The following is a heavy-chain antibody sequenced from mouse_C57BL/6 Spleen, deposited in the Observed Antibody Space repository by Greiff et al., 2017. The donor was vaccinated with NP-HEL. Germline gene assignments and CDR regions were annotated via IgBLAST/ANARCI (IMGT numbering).Heavy chain of an antibody. J-gene: IGHJ2*01. CDR3: ARWSSGYSY. Sequence: QVQLKQPGAELVRPGSSVKLSCKASGYTFTSYWMDWVKQRPGQGLEWIGNIYPSDSETHYNQKFKDKATLTVDKSSSTAYMQLSSLTSEDSAVYYCARWSSGYSYWGQGTTLTVSS. D-gene: IGHD3-2*02. CDR1: GYTFTSYW. V-gene: IGHV1-61*01. CDR2: IYPSDSET.